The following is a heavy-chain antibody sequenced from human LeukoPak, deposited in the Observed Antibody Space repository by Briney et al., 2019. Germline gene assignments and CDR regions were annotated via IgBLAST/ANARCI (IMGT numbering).Heavy chain of an antibody. V-gene: IGHV3-48*01. D-gene: IGHD5-18*01. J-gene: IGHJ4*02. CDR1: GFTFSNYH. CDR3: ARHGYNYGSLDY. Sequence: GGSLRLSCAASGFTFSNYHMNWVRQTPGKGLEWISYINSGSTTIYYADSVKGRFTIYTDYSKNTVSLQMNTLRAEDTAVYYCARHGYNYGSLDYWGQGTLVTVSS. CDR2: INSGSTTI.